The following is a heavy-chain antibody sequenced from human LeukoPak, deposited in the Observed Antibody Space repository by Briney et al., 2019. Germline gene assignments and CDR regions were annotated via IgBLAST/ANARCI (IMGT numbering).Heavy chain of an antibody. CDR2: ISGSSSYI. J-gene: IGHJ6*03. CDR3: AKVRDGRSTGGTYYYYMDV. Sequence: QPGGSLRLSCAASGFTFSSYSMNWVRQAPGKGLEWVSSISGSSSYIYYADSVKGRFTISRDNSKNTLYLQMNSLRVEDTAVFYCAKVRDGRSTGGTYYYYMDVWGEGTTVTVSS. CDR1: GFTFSSYS. V-gene: IGHV3-21*04. D-gene: IGHD1-26*01.